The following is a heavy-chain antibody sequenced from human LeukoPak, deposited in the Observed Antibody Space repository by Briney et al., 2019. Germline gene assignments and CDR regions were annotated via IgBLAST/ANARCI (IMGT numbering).Heavy chain of an antibody. J-gene: IGHJ4*02. CDR1: GFTFSSYS. CDR2: ISSSSSYI. D-gene: IGHD5-18*01. Sequence: GGSLRLSCAASGFTFSSYSMNWVRQAPGKGLDWVSSISSSSSYIYYADSVKGRFTISRDNAKNSLYLQMNSLRAEDTAVYYCARDRGTAMVPIDYWGQGTLVTVSS. CDR3: ARDRGTAMVPIDY. V-gene: IGHV3-21*01.